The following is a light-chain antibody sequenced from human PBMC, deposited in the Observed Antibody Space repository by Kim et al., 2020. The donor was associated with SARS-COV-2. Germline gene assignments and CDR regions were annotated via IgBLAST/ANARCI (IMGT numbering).Light chain of an antibody. J-gene: IGLJ3*02. CDR1: SSDVGGYNY. CDR3: SSYTSSSWV. Sequence: QSALTQPASVSGSPGQSITISCTGTSSDVGGYNYVSWYQQHPGKAPKLMIYDVSKRPSGVSNRFSGSKSGNTASLTISELQAEDEADYYCSSYTSSSWVFGGGTQLTVL. CDR2: DVS. V-gene: IGLV2-14*01.